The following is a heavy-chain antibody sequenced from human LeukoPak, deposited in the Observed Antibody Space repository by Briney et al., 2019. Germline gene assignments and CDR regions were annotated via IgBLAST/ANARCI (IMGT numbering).Heavy chain of an antibody. Sequence: PGGSLRLSCAASGFRFSDFTMTWVRQAPGKGLEWVSAISGSGGDTFYADSVKGRFTISRDNSKNTLYLQMNSLRAEDTALYYCANYSYYYDSSANYGWFDPWGQGTLVTVSS. CDR2: ISGSGGDT. V-gene: IGHV3-23*01. CDR3: ANYSYYYDSSANYGWFDP. CDR1: GFRFSDFT. D-gene: IGHD3-22*01. J-gene: IGHJ5*02.